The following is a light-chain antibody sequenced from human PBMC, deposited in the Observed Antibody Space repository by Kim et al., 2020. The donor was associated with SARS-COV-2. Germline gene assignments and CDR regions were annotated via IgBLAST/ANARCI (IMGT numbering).Light chain of an antibody. Sequence: DNQMTQFTSTMSSSVGDRVTITCQASQDISNYLNWYQQKPGKAPKLLIYDASNLETGVPSRFSGSGSGTDFTFTISSLQPEDIATYYYQHYDNLPPVFGGGTKVDIK. CDR3: QHYDNLPPV. V-gene: IGKV1-33*01. CDR1: QDISNY. CDR2: DAS. J-gene: IGKJ4*01.